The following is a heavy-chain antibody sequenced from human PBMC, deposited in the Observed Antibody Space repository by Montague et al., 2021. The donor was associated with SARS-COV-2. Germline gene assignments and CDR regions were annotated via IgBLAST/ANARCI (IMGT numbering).Heavy chain of an antibody. CDR2: IYSSGNA. V-gene: IGHV4-4*07. CDR3: ARGDHPQSGSWYFFDT. CDR1: GGSINYYY. D-gene: IGHD6-13*01. Sequence: SETLSLTCTVSGGSINYYYWHWLRQSAAKGLEWIGRIYSSGNANYSLSLKSRVTVSVDTSQNQFSLKLNSLTAADTAVYYCARGDHPQSGSWYFFDTWGQGALVTVSS. J-gene: IGHJ4*02.